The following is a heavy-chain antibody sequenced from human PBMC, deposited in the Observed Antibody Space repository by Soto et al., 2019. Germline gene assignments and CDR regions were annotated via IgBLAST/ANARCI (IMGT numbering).Heavy chain of an antibody. CDR1: TFIFSHYA. CDR3: ARAGYCSGGRCYSPYYYYYGMDV. J-gene: IGHJ6*02. V-gene: IGHV3-30-3*01. CDR2: ISYDGNIK. Sequence: SLRLSCGASTFIFSHYAMHWVRQAPGKGLECVAVISYDGNIKRYADSVKGRFTISRDNSENTLYLQMNSLRPEDTAVYYCARAGYCSGGRCYSPYYYYYGMDVWGQGTTVTVSS. D-gene: IGHD2-15*01.